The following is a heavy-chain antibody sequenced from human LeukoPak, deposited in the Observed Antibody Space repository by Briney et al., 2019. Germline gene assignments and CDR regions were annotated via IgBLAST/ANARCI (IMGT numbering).Heavy chain of an antibody. CDR1: GGSISSSSYY. CDR3: ARHSGYSYGYAYYYYSMDV. D-gene: IGHD5-18*01. CDR2: IYYSGST. V-gene: IGHV4-39*01. Sequence: SETLSLTCTVSGGSISSSSYYWGWIRQPPGKGLEWVGSIYYSGSTFYNPSLKSRVTISVDPSKNQFSLKLSSVTAADTAVYYCARHSGYSYGYAYYYYSMDVWGKGTTGTVSS. J-gene: IGHJ6*03.